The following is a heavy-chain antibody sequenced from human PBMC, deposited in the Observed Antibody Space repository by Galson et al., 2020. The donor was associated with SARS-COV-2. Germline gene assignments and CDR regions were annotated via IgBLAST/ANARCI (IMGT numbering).Heavy chain of an antibody. V-gene: IGHV4-31*03. Sequence: PSETLSLTCTVSGGSISSGGYYWSWIRQHPGKGLEWIGYIYYSGSTYYNPSLKSRVTISVDTSKNQFSLKLSSVTAADTAVYYCARGDTIFGVVVGGMDVWGQGTTVTVSS. CDR3: ARGDTIFGVVVGGMDV. J-gene: IGHJ6*02. CDR2: IYYSGST. D-gene: IGHD3-3*01. CDR1: GGSISSGGYY.